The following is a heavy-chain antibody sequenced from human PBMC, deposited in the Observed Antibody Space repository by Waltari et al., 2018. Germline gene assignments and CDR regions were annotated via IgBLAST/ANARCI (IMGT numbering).Heavy chain of an antibody. CDR3: APLPGGSGQTFDY. D-gene: IGHD3-10*01. V-gene: IGHV1-69-2*01. Sequence: EVQLVQSGAAVKKPGATVKISCTASGNPFIDYFMHWVQQAPGKGLEWVGRIDPEDGETVYAEKFQGRVTITADTSTDTSYLELSSLRSDDTAVYYCAPLPGGSGQTFDYWGQGTLLTVSS. CDR1: GNPFIDYF. J-gene: IGHJ4*02. CDR2: IDPEDGET.